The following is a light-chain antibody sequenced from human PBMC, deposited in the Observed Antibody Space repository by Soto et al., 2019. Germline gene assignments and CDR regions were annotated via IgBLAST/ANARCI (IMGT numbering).Light chain of an antibody. Sequence: QSALTQPASVSGSPGQSITISCTGTSSDVGGYDYVCWYQQYPGKAPKLMIYAVTNRPSGVSNRFSGSKSGNTGSLSISGLQAEDEADYYCSSYTSTGTVVFGGGTKLTVL. J-gene: IGLJ2*01. CDR1: SSDVGGYDY. CDR3: SSYTSTGTVV. CDR2: AVT. V-gene: IGLV2-14*01.